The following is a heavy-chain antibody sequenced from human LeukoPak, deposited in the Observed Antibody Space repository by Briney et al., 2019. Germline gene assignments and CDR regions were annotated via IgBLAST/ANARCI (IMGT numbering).Heavy chain of an antibody. V-gene: IGHV1-69*01. J-gene: IGHJ3*02. D-gene: IGHD2-2*01. CDR3: ARSVVPAAINAFDI. CDR1: GGTFSIYA. Sequence: GASVKVSCKASGGTFSIYAISWVRQAPGQGLEWMGGIIPIFGTANYAQKFQGRVTITADESTSTAYMELSSLRSEDTAVYYCARSVVPAAINAFDIWGQGTMVTVSS. CDR2: IIPIFGTA.